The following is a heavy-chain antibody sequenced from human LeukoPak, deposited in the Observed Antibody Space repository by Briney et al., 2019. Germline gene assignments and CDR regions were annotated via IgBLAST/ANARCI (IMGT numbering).Heavy chain of an antibody. D-gene: IGHD2-2*01. Sequence: ASVKVSCKASGYTFTNYDISWVRQAPGQSLEWMGWISAYNGNTNYAQKLQGRVTMTTDTSTSTAYMDPRSLRSDDTAVYYCARISTYCSSTSCPPYYYGMDVWGQGTTVTVSS. CDR3: ARISTYCSSTSCPPYYYGMDV. V-gene: IGHV1-18*01. J-gene: IGHJ6*02. CDR2: ISAYNGNT. CDR1: GYTFTNYD.